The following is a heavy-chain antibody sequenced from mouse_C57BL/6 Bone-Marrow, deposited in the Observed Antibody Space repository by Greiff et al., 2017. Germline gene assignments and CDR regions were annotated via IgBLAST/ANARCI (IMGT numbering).Heavy chain of an antibody. Sequence: QVQLQQSGPGLVQPSQSLSITCTVSGFSLTSYGVHWVRQSPRKGLEWLGVIWSGGSTDYNAAFISRLSISKDNSKSQVFFKMNSLQADDTAIYYCARGWYWYFDVWGTGTTVTVSS. J-gene: IGHJ1*03. CDR1: GFSLTSYG. D-gene: IGHD3-3*01. V-gene: IGHV2-2*01. CDR2: IWSGGST. CDR3: ARGWYWYFDV.